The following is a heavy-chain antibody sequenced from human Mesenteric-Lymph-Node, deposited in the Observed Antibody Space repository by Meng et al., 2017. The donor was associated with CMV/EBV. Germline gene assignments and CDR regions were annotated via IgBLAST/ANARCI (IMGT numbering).Heavy chain of an antibody. V-gene: IGHV4-34*01. CDR1: GGSFSGYY. CDR3: ARDYRVVPPYYFDY. Sequence: SETLSLTCAVYGGSFSGYYWSWIRQPPGKGLGWIGEINHSGSTNYNPSLKSRVTISVDTSKNQFSLKLSSVTAADTAVYYCARDYRVVPPYYFDYWGQGTLVTVSS. J-gene: IGHJ4*02. CDR2: INHSGST. D-gene: IGHD3-3*01.